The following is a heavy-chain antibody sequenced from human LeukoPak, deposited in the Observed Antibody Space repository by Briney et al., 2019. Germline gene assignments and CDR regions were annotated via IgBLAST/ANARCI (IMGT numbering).Heavy chain of an antibody. CDR3: ARGGAYGSGNHYRGGAFDI. CDR1: GFSVSDNY. V-gene: IGHV3-53*01. CDR2: IYRGGST. D-gene: IGHD3-10*01. Sequence: SGGSLRLSCATSGFSVSDNYMTWVRQAPGKGLEWVSVIYRGGSTYYADSVKGRFTISRDNSKNMAYLQMNSLRVEDTAVYYCARGGAYGSGNHYRGGAFDIWGQGTMVTVSS. J-gene: IGHJ3*02.